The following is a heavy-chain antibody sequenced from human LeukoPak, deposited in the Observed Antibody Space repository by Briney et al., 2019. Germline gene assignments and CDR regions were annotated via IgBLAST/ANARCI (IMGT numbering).Heavy chain of an antibody. J-gene: IGHJ6*03. D-gene: IGHD2-2*01. CDR1: GFTFSSYW. V-gene: IGHV3-7*01. CDR2: IKQDGSEK. Sequence: GSLRLSCAASGFTFSSYWMSWVRQAPGKGLEWVANIKQDGSEKYYADSVKGRFTISRDNAKNSLYLQMNSLRAEDTAVYYCARDSFIVVVPADYMDVWGKGTTVTVSS. CDR3: ARDSFIVVVPADYMDV.